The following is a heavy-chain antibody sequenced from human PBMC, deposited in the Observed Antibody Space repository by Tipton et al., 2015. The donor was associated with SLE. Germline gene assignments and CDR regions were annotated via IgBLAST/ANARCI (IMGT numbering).Heavy chain of an antibody. CDR3: VKDRTYCGGDCYSAEYFQH. CDR1: GFIFRTYA. V-gene: IGHV3-64D*06. Sequence: GSLRLSCSASGFIFRTYAMHWVRQAPGKGLEYVSAISGDAGSTYYADSVKGRFTISRDNSKKTVYLQMSSLRAEDTAAYYCVKDRTYCGGDCYSAEYFQHWGKGTLVNVSS. CDR2: ISGDAGST. D-gene: IGHD2-21*02. J-gene: IGHJ1*01.